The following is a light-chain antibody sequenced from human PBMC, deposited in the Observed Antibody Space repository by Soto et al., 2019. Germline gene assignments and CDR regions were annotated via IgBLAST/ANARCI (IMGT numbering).Light chain of an antibody. J-gene: IGKJ5*01. V-gene: IGKV3-15*01. CDR2: GAS. Sequence: EIVMMQSPATLSVSPGERVTLSCRASQSVSINLAWYQQKSGQAPRLLIYGASTRATGIPARFSGSGSGTEFTLTISSLQSEDFAIYYCQQYNNWPPVTFGQGTRLEIK. CDR3: QQYNNWPPVT. CDR1: QSVSIN.